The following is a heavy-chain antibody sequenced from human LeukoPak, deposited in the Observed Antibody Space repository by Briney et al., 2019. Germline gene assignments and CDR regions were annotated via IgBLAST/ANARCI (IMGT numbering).Heavy chain of an antibody. CDR1: GDSISRYY. V-gene: IGHV4-4*07. CDR2: IYNGGII. Sequence: SETLSLTCTVSGDSISRYYWSWIRQPAGKVLEWIGRIYNGGIITYNPSLKSRVTMSIDTSNNQFSLRLSSVTAEDTAVYYCARGLIGSGGRFDPWGQGTLVTVSS. CDR3: ARGLIGSGGRFDP. J-gene: IGHJ5*02. D-gene: IGHD2-15*01.